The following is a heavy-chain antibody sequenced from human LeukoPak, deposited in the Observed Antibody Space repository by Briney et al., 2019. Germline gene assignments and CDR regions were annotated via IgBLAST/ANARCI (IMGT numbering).Heavy chain of an antibody. CDR3: ARSHYGDPYYYYYYMDV. J-gene: IGHJ6*03. CDR1: GGSISSYY. CDR2: IYYSGST. D-gene: IGHD4-17*01. V-gene: IGHV4-59*01. Sequence: SETLSLTCTVSGGSISSYYWSWIRQPPGKGLEWIGYIYYSGSTNYNPSLKSRVTISVDTSKNQFSLKLSSVTAADPAVYYCARSHYGDPYYYYYYMDVWGKGTTVTVSS.